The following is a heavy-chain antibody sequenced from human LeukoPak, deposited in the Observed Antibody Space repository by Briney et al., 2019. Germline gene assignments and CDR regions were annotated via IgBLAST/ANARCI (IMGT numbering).Heavy chain of an antibody. D-gene: IGHD6-6*01. J-gene: IGHJ3*02. CDR2: IGGSGGST. V-gene: IGHV3-23*01. CDR3: ASLYSSSSNVNAFDI. CDR1: GFTFSSYA. Sequence: PGGSLRLSCAASGFTFSSYAMSWVRQAPGKGLEWVSAIGGSGGSTYYADSVKGRFTISRDNSKNTLYLQMNSLRAEDTAVYYCASLYSSSSNVNAFDIWGQGTMVTVSS.